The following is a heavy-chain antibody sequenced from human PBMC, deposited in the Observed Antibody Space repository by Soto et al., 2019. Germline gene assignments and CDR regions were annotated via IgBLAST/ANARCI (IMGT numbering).Heavy chain of an antibody. J-gene: IGHJ5*02. CDR3: AKIEMGWFAH. V-gene: IGHV3-23*01. Sequence: GGSLRLSCTGSGFSFFSYAMSWVRQAPGKGLEWVSTISGSGGHAYYADSVKGRFVVSRDNDKNTVYLHMSSLTGEDTAVYFCAKIEMGWFAHWGQGTQVTVSS. CDR2: ISGSGGHA. CDR1: GFSFFSYA. D-gene: IGHD2-8*01.